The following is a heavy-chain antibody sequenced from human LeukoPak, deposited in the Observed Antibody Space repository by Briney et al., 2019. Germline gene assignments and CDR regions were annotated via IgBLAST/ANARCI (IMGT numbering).Heavy chain of an antibody. CDR1: GGAFSSYA. Sequence: SVKVSCKASGGAFSSYAISWVRQAPGQGLEWMGGIIPIFGTANYAQKFQGRVTITTDESTSTAYMELSSLRSEDTAVYYCARTAETIYYYDSSGYEPTFDYWGQGTLVTVSS. D-gene: IGHD3-22*01. J-gene: IGHJ4*02. CDR3: ARTAETIYYYDSSGYEPTFDY. CDR2: IIPIFGTA. V-gene: IGHV1-69*05.